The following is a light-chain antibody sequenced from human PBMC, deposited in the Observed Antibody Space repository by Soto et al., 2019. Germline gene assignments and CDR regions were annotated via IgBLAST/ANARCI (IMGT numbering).Light chain of an antibody. CDR1: QSVSSSH. V-gene: IGKV3-20*01. J-gene: IGKJ1*01. Sequence: EIVLTQSPGTLSLSPGERVTLSCRASQSVSSSHLAWYQQKPGQAPRLLIYGASSRATGIPDRFSGSGSGTDFTVTISRLEPEDFAVYYCQQYRSWPRTFGQGTKVEIK. CDR3: QQYRSWPRT. CDR2: GAS.